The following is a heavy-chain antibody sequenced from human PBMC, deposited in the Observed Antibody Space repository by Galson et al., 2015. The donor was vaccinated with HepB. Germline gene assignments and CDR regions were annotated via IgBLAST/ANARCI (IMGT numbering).Heavy chain of an antibody. CDR2: ISYDGSNK. CDR3: AKVDWMYGSGTEPYYYGMDV. D-gene: IGHD3-10*01. CDR1: GFTFSSYG. Sequence: SLRLSCAASGFTFSSYGMHWVRQAPGKGLEWVAVISYDGSNKYYADSVKGRFTISRDNSKNTLYLQMNSLRAEDTAVYYCAKVDWMYGSGTEPYYYGMDVWGQGTTVTVSS. J-gene: IGHJ6*02. V-gene: IGHV3-30*18.